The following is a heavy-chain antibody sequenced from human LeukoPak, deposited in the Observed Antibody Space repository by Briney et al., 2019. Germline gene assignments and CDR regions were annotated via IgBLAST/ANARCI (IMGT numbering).Heavy chain of an antibody. V-gene: IGHV1-8*01. D-gene: IGHD3-3*01. J-gene: IGHJ6*03. CDR1: GYTLTRYE. Sequence: GSVKVSRKGSGYTLTRYEIQRVRQATGQGPEGVGWMNPKSGKTGYAQKFQGRVTMTRNTSISTAYMELSSLRSEDTAVYYCARGIARITIFGVVIRQNYYYYYMDVWGKGTTVTVSS. CDR2: MNPKSGKT. CDR3: ARGIARITIFGVVIRQNYYYYYMDV.